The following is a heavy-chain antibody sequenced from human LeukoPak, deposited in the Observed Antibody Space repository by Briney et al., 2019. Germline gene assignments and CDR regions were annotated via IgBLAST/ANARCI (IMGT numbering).Heavy chain of an antibody. J-gene: IGHJ4*02. CDR2: IRTKTDGGTT. Sequence: GGSLRLSCAASGFTFSAYAITWVRQAPGMGLEWVGRIRTKTDGGTTDYAAPVKGRFTISRDDSKTTLYLQINSLKTEDTAVYYCTADMPASSRAADYWGQGTLVTVSS. D-gene: IGHD2-15*01. CDR1: GFTFSAYA. V-gene: IGHV3-15*01. CDR3: TADMPASSRAADY.